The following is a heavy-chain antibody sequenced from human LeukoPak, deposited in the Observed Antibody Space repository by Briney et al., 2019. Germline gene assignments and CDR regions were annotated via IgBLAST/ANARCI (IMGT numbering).Heavy chain of an antibody. Sequence: PGGSLRLSCAASGFTFSSYGMHWVRQAPGKGLEWVAVISYDGSNKYYADSVKGRFTISRDNSKNTLYLQMNSLRAEDTAVYYCAKDRLRYFDWLSPDYFDYWGQGTLVTVSS. CDR3: AKDRLRYFDWLSPDYFDY. D-gene: IGHD3-9*01. CDR2: ISYDGSNK. J-gene: IGHJ4*02. V-gene: IGHV3-30*18. CDR1: GFTFSSYG.